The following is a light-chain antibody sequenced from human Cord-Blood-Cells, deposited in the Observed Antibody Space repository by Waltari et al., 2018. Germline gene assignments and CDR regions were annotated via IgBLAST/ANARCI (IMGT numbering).Light chain of an antibody. CDR2: DDS. Sequence: QSALTQPTSVSGSPGQSITIPCPGTSSDVGGSNYVPWYQQHPGKAPKLMIYDDSNRPSGVSNRFSGSKSGNTASLTISGLQAEDEADYYCSSYTSSSTLEVFGGGTKLTVL. V-gene: IGLV2-14*01. J-gene: IGLJ3*02. CDR3: SSYTSSSTLEV. CDR1: SSDVGGSNY.